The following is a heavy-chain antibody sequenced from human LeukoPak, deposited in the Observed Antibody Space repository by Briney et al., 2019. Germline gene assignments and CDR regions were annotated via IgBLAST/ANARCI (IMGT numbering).Heavy chain of an antibody. CDR2: INSISGEI. CDR3: ARDHGYAFDY. V-gene: IGHV3-48*02. Sequence: ETLSLTCDVSGGSVTSTNWWTWVRQPPGKGLEWVSYINSISGEIWYADSVKGRFTISRDDAKNSLYLQMNSLRDEDTAVYYCARDHGYAFDYWGQGTLVTVYS. CDR1: GGSVTSTNW. D-gene: IGHD5-12*01. J-gene: IGHJ4*02.